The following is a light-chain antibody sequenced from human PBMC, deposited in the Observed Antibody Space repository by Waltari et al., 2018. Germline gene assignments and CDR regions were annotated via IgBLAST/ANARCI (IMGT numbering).Light chain of an antibody. V-gene: IGLV2-14*03. CDR2: DVT. CDR3: TSYTGSSTWV. CDR1: SSDVGDYTY. Sequence: QSALTQPASVSGSPGQSITISCTGTSSDVGDYTYVSWYQQHPGKAPKLMIYDVTNRPSGVANRFSGSKSGNTASLTISGRQAEDEADYYCTSYTGSSTWVFGGGTTLTVL. J-gene: IGLJ3*02.